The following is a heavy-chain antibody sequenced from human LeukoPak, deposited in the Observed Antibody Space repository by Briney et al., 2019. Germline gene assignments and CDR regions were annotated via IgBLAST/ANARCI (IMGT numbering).Heavy chain of an antibody. J-gene: IGHJ4*02. D-gene: IGHD3-10*01. CDR2: IRYDGSNK. V-gene: IGHV3-30*02. Sequence: GGSLRLSCAASGFTFSSYGMHWVRQAPGKGLEWVAFIRYDGSNKYYADSVKGRFTTSRDNSKNTLYLQMNSLRAEDTAVYYCAKEKATMVRGVIISPSFDYWGQGTLVTVSS. CDR1: GFTFSSYG. CDR3: AKEKATMVRGVIISPSFDY.